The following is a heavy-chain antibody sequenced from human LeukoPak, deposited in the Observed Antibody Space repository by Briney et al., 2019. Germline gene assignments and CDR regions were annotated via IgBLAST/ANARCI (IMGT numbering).Heavy chain of an antibody. Sequence: SETLSLTCAVYGGSFSGYYWSWIRQPPGKGLEWIGEINHSGSTNYNPSLKSRVTISVDTSKNQFSLKLSSVTAADTVVYYCARGRGRQAAGVYYFDYWGQGTLVTVSS. CDR2: INHSGST. D-gene: IGHD6-13*01. CDR1: GGSFSGYY. V-gene: IGHV4-34*01. J-gene: IGHJ4*02. CDR3: ARGRGRQAAGVYYFDY.